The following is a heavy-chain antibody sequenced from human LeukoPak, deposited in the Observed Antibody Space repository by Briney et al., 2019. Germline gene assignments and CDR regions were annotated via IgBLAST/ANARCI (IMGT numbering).Heavy chain of an antibody. Sequence: GGSLRLSCAASGFTFSSYAMSWVRQAPGKGLEWVSAISGSGGSTYYADSVKGRFTISRDNSKNTLYLQMNSLRAEDTAVYYCAKNAFTPNKSRYYDFWSGYYGFDYWGQGTLVTVSS. CDR3: AKNAFTPNKSRYYDFWSGYYGFDY. CDR2: ISGSGGST. J-gene: IGHJ4*02. CDR1: GFTFSSYA. V-gene: IGHV3-23*01. D-gene: IGHD3-3*01.